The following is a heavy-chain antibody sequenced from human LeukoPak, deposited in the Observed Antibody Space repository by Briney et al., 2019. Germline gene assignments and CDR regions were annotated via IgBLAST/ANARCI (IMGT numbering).Heavy chain of an antibody. D-gene: IGHD3-22*01. Sequence: SETLSLTCTVSSGSISSCGYYWSWIRQHPGKGLEWIGYIYYSGSTYYNPSLKSRVTISVDTSKNQFSLKLSSVTAADTAVYYCAGRPYYYDGPNAFDIWGQGTMVTVSS. CDR2: IYYSGST. CDR3: AGRPYYYDGPNAFDI. J-gene: IGHJ3*02. V-gene: IGHV4-31*03. CDR1: SGSISSCGYY.